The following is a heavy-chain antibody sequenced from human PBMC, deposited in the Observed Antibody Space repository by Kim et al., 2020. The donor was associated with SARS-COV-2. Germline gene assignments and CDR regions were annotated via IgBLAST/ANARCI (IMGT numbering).Heavy chain of an antibody. CDR2: T. V-gene: IGHV3-53*01. J-gene: IGHJ3*02. Sequence: TYYADSVKGRFTISRDNSKNTLYLQMNSLRAEDTAVYYCARDFGVDAFDIWGQGTMVTVSS. D-gene: IGHD3-3*01. CDR3: ARDFGVDAFDI.